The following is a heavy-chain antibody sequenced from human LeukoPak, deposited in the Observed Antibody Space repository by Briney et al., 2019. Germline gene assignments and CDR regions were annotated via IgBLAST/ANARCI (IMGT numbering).Heavy chain of an antibody. J-gene: IGHJ5*02. CDR1: GFTVSNNY. CDR2: IYSGGNA. V-gene: IGHV3-53*01. D-gene: IGHD6-13*01. Sequence: GSLRLSCAASGFTVSNNYMTWVRQAPGKGLEWVSVIYSGGNAYYADSVKGRFTISRDNSENTLYLQMNSLRAEDTAVYYCATSNIAAAGNWFDPWGQGTLVTVSS. CDR3: ATSNIAAAGNWFDP.